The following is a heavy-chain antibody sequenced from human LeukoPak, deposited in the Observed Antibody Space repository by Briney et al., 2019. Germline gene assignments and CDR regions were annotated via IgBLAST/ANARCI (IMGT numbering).Heavy chain of an antibody. J-gene: IGHJ4*02. CDR2: ISHDGSDK. Sequence: PGGSLRLSCAASGFIFSSYGMHWVRQAPGKGLEWAAVISHDGSDKYYADPVKGRFTISRDNSKNTLYLQMNSLGVEDTAVYYCAKGVYGSRTTSFADYWGQGTLVTVSS. V-gene: IGHV3-30*18. CDR3: AKGVYGSRTTSFADY. CDR1: GFIFSSYG. D-gene: IGHD3-10*01.